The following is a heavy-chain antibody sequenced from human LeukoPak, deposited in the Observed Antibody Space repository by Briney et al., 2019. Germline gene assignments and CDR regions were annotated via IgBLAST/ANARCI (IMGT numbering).Heavy chain of an antibody. CDR3: ARARRLWFGELLS. D-gene: IGHD3-10*01. CDR2: INHSGST. V-gene: IGHV4-34*01. J-gene: IGHJ5*02. CDR1: GGSFSGYY. Sequence: SETLSLTCAGYGGSFSGYYWSWIRQPPGKGLEWIGEINHSGSTNYDPSLKSRVTISVDTPKNQFSLKLSSVTAADTAVYYCARARRLWFGELLSWGQGTLVTVSS.